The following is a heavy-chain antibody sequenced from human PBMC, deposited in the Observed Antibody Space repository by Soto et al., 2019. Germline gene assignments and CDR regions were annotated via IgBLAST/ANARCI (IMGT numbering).Heavy chain of an antibody. CDR3: TRCSGGCCDDHLPEDFHH. J-gene: IGHJ1*01. CDR1: GFTFNTYS. V-gene: IGHV3-21*01. D-gene: IGHD2-15*01. CDR2: ISSSSRDI. Sequence: PGGSLRLSCAASGFTFNTYSMNWVRQAPGKGLEWVSSISSSSRDIFYADSVKGRFTISRDNAKTSLFLQMNSLRADDTAVYYCTRCSGGCCDDHLPEDFHHWGPGTLVTVSS.